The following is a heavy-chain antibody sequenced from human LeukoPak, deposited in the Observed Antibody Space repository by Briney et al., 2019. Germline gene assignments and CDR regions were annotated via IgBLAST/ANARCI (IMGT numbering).Heavy chain of an antibody. CDR1: GFTFSSYA. J-gene: IGHJ4*02. D-gene: IGHD3-22*01. CDR2: IGGSGSTT. V-gene: IGHV3-23*01. CDR3: ARGTYGYYSWDY. Sequence: PGGSLRLSCAASGFTFSSYAMSWVRQVPGKGLEWVSSIGGSGSTTHYAESVKGRFTISRDSSKNTLHLQMSSLRADDTAIYYCARGTYGYYSWDYWGQGTLVTVSS.